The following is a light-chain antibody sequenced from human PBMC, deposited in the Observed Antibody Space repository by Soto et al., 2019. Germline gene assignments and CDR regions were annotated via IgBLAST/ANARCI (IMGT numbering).Light chain of an antibody. CDR2: EVS. CDR3: SSYAGSNNLV. Sequence: QSALTQPRSVSASPGQSVTIPCSGSSSDVGGYNLVSWYQQHPGKAPKLMIYEVSKRPSGVPDRFSGSKSGNTASLTVSGLQGEDEADYYCSSYAGSNNLVVGGGTKLTVL. CDR1: SSDVGGYNL. J-gene: IGLJ2*01. V-gene: IGLV2-8*01.